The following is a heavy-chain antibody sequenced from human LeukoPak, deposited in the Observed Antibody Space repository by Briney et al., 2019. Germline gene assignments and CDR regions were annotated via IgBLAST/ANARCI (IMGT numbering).Heavy chain of an antibody. CDR1: GGSISSYY. Sequence: SETLSLTCTVSGGSISSYYWSWIRQPPGKGLEWIGSMFHSGSTYYNRSLKSRVTISVDTSKKQFSLKLSSVTAADTAVYYCARANYYDSSGYSRGAFDIWGQGTMVTVSS. CDR3: ARANYYDSSGYSRGAFDI. CDR2: MFHSGST. D-gene: IGHD3-22*01. V-gene: IGHV4-38-2*02. J-gene: IGHJ3*02.